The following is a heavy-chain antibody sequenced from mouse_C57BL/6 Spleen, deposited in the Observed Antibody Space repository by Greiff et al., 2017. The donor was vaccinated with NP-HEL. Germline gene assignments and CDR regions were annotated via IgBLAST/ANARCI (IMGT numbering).Heavy chain of an antibody. CDR1: GFNIKDDY. V-gene: IGHV14-4*01. D-gene: IGHD1-1*02. CDR3: TTTMAYYFDY. CDR2: IDPENGDT. Sequence: EVQLQQSGAELVRPGASVKLSCTASGFNIKDDYMHWVKQRPEQGLEWIGWIDPENGDTEYASKFQGKATITADTSSNTAYLQLSSLTSEDTAGYYCTTTMAYYFDYWGQGTTLTVSS. J-gene: IGHJ2*01.